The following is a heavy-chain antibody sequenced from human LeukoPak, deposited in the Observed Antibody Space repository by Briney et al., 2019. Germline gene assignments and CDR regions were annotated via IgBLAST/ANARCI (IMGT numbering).Heavy chain of an antibody. D-gene: IGHD3-10*01. V-gene: IGHV3-30-3*01. CDR1: GFTFSSYA. Sequence: GGSLRLSCAASGFTFSSYAMHWVRQAPGKGLEWVAVISYDGSNKYYADSVKGRFTISRDNPKNTLYLQMNSLRAEDTAVYYCARDVYGSGSYYFDYWGQGTLVTVSS. CDR2: ISYDGSNK. J-gene: IGHJ4*02. CDR3: ARDVYGSGSYYFDY.